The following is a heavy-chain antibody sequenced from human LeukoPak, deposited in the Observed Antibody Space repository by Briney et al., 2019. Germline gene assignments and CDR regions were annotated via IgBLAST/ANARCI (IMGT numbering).Heavy chain of an antibody. J-gene: IGHJ5*02. CDR3: ARSYSSGYPNWFDP. CDR2: ISSSGSTI. Sequence: GGSLRLSCAASGFTFSDYYMSWIRQAPGKGLEWVSYISSSGSTIYYADSVKGRFTISRDNAKNPLYLQMNSLRAEDTAVYYCARSYSSGYPNWFDPWGRGTLVTVSS. V-gene: IGHV3-11*04. CDR1: GFTFSDYY. D-gene: IGHD3-22*01.